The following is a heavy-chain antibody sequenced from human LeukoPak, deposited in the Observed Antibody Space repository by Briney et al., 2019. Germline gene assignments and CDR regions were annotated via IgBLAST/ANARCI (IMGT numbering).Heavy chain of an antibody. CDR3: ARVTGFGVVVPAAVRGAYSY. J-gene: IGHJ4*02. D-gene: IGHD2-2*02. CDR2: INPNSGGT. Sequence: ASVKVSCKASGYTFTGYYMHWVRQAPGQGLEWMGRINPNSGGTNYAQKFQGGVTMTRDTSISTAYMELSRLRSDDTAVYYCARVTGFGVVVPAAVRGAYSYWGQGTLVTVSS. V-gene: IGHV1-2*06. CDR1: GYTFTGYY.